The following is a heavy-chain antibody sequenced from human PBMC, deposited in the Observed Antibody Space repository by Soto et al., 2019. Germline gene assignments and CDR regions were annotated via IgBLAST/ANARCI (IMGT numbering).Heavy chain of an antibody. V-gene: IGHV3-11*01. CDR3: ARDLVGASSGWTTFDY. Sequence: QVQLVESGGGLVKPGGSLRLSCAASGFTFSDYYMNWIRQAPGKGLEWVSYISSSGSTIYHADSVKGRFTISRDNAKNSLYLQMHSLRAEDTAVYYCARDLVGASSGWTTFDYWGQGTLVTVSS. J-gene: IGHJ4*02. CDR2: ISSSGSTI. CDR1: GFTFSDYY. D-gene: IGHD6-19*01.